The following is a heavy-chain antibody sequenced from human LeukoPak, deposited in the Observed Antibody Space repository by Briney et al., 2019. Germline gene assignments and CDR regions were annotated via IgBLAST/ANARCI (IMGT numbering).Heavy chain of an antibody. Sequence: GGSLRLSCAASGLTFSSSAMSWVRQAPGKGLEMVSVISGSGGSTYYADSVKGRVTIPGDNSKNTLYLQMNSLRAEDTAVYYCAKASRNCSRTSCYEYFQHWGQGTLVTVSS. D-gene: IGHD2-2*01. V-gene: IGHV3-23*01. CDR2: ISGSGGST. CDR1: GLTFSSSA. J-gene: IGHJ1*01. CDR3: AKASRNCSRTSCYEYFQH.